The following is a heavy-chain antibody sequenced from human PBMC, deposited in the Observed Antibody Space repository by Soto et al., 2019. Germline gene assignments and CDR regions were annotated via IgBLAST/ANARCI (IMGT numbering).Heavy chain of an antibody. Sequence: GGSLRLSCAVSGFTFSSYGMHWVRQAPGKGLEWVAVIWYDGSDKYYADSVKGRFTISRDNSRNTLYLQMNSLRAEDTAVYYCARDSGYCSSTSCPIYYYYGMDVWGQGTTVTVSS. D-gene: IGHD2-2*01. V-gene: IGHV3-33*01. J-gene: IGHJ6*02. CDR3: ARDSGYCSSTSCPIYYYYGMDV. CDR1: GFTFSSYG. CDR2: IWYDGSDK.